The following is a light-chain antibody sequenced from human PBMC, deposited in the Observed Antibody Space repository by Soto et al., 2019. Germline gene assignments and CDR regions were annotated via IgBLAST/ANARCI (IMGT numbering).Light chain of an antibody. J-gene: IGLJ1*01. V-gene: IGLV2-14*01. CDR2: EVS. Sequence: QSVLTQPASVSGSPGQSITISCTGTSSDVASCNYVSWYQQHPGKAPKLMMSEVSNRPSGVSNRFSGSKSGNTASLTISGLQSEDEAEYYCSSYTSSSTFVFGTGTKLTVL. CDR1: SSDVASCNY. CDR3: SSYTSSSTFV.